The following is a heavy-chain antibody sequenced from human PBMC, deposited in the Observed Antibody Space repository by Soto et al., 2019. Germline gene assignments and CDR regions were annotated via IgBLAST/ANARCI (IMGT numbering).Heavy chain of an antibody. CDR2: IYYNGNS. J-gene: IGHJ4*02. CDR3: ARQTGGFGYYFDY. V-gene: IGHV4-39*01. D-gene: IGHD3-16*01. Sequence: SETLSLTCTVSGGSISSSSYYWGWVRQPPGKELEWIGAIYYNGNSWYNPSLGSQVTISVDTSKNQFSLKLRSVTAADTAVYYCARQTGGFGYYFDYWGPGTLVTVSS. CDR1: GGSISSSSYY.